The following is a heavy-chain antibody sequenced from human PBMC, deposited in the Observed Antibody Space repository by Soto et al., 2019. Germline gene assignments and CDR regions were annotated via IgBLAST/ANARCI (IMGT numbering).Heavy chain of an antibody. D-gene: IGHD6-13*01. CDR1: GFTFISYS. CDR2: ISSSSSYI. Sequence: PGGSVGLSCAASGFTFISYSMNWVRQAPGEGLDWVSSISSSSSYIYYADSVKGRFTISRDNAKNSLYLQMNSLRAEDTAVYHCARDHKAAAGTWGYYYYYGMDVWGQGTTVTVS. J-gene: IGHJ6*02. V-gene: IGHV3-21*01. CDR3: ARDHKAAAGTWGYYYYYGMDV.